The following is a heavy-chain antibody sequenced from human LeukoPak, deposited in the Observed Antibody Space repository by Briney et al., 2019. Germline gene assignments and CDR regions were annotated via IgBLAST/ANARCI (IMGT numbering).Heavy chain of an antibody. CDR1: GGSFSGYY. V-gene: IGHV4-34*01. CDR3: ARGRWFDP. J-gene: IGHJ5*02. Sequence: SETLSLTCAVYGGSFSGYYWSWIRQPPGKGLEWIGEINHSGSTNYNPSLKSRVTISVDTSKNQFSLKLRSVTAADTAVYYCARGRWFDPWGQGTLVTVSS. CDR2: INHSGST.